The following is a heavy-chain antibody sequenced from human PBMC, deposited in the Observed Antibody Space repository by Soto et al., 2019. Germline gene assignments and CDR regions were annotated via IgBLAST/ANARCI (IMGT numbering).Heavy chain of an antibody. CDR3: AKERAFGDFWRGLEY. Sequence: QVQLVESGGGVVEPGRSLRLSCAASGFSFTSYAMHWVRQAPGKGLEWVAIISHAGNIKRYADFVEGRFIVLRDHSNNNPLLQMQSLKPEDPSVYYCAKERAFGDFWRGLEYWGQGAPFTVAS. CDR1: GFSFTSYA. J-gene: IGHJ4*02. D-gene: IGHD3-3*01. V-gene: IGHV3-30*18. CDR2: ISHAGNIK.